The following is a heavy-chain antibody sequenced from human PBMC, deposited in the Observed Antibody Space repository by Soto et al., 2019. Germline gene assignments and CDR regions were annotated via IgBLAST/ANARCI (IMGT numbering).Heavy chain of an antibody. CDR3: ARSPGIAVADY. V-gene: IGHV1-3*05. D-gene: IGHD6-19*01. Sequence: QVQLVQSGAEEKKPGASVKVSCKASGYTFTSYAMHWVRQAPGQRLEWMGWINAGNGNTKYSQKFQGRVTITRDTSASTAYMELSSLRSEDTAVYYRARSPGIAVADYWDQGTLVTVSS. J-gene: IGHJ4*02. CDR1: GYTFTSYA. CDR2: INAGNGNT.